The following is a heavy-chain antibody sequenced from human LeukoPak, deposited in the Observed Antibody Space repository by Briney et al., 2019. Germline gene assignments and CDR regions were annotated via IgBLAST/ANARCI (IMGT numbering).Heavy chain of an antibody. D-gene: IGHD1-26*01. J-gene: IGHJ3*02. Sequence: GGSLRLSCAAFGFTFSSYSMNWVRQAPGKGLEWVSHISSSSSSTIYYADSVKGRFTISRDNAKNSLYLQMNSLRAEDTAVYYCAGSYLPGDAFDIWGQGTMVTVSS. CDR1: GFTFSSYS. CDR3: AGSYLPGDAFDI. V-gene: IGHV3-48*01. CDR2: ISSSSSSTI.